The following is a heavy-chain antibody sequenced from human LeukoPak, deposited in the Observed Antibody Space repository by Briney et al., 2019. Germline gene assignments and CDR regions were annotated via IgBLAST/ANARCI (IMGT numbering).Heavy chain of an antibody. CDR3: AKDPPQWLVRSGVDY. J-gene: IGHJ4*02. V-gene: IGHV3-23*01. Sequence: GGSLRLSCAASGFTFSSYAMSWVRQAPGKGLEWVSAISSSGGSTYYADSVKGRFTISRDNSKNTLYLQMNSLRAEDTAVYYCAKDPPQWLVRSGVDYWGQGTLVTVSS. CDR2: ISSSGGST. D-gene: IGHD6-19*01. CDR1: GFTFSSYA.